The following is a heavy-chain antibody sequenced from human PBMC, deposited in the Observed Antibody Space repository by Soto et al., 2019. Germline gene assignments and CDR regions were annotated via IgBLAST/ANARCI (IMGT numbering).Heavy chain of an antibody. Sequence: EVRLVESGGGLVQPGGSLRLSCAASGFIVSSHYMTWVRQAPGKGLEWVSLLYNGGATHYAASVKGRFTISSHSSQNTMFLQINSLRTEDTATYYCVRGRYGSEIHWGQGTKVTVSS. J-gene: IGHJ4*02. CDR3: VRGRYGSEIH. CDR1: GFIVSSHY. V-gene: IGHV3-53*04. D-gene: IGHD3-10*01. CDR2: LYNGGAT.